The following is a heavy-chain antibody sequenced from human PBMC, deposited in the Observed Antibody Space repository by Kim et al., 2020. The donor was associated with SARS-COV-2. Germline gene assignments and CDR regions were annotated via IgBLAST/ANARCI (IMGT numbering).Heavy chain of an antibody. CDR1: GGSISSYY. D-gene: IGHD4-17*01. Sequence: SETLSLTCTVSGGSISSYYWSWIRQPPGKGLEWIGYIYYSGSTNYNPSLKSRVTISVDTSKNQFSLKLSSVTAADTAVYYCARLPDYGDYHWYFDLWGRGTLVTVSS. CDR2: IYYSGST. CDR3: ARLPDYGDYHWYFDL. J-gene: IGHJ2*01. V-gene: IGHV4-59*08.